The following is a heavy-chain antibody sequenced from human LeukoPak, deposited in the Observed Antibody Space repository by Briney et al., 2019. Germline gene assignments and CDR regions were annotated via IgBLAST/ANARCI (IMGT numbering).Heavy chain of an antibody. J-gene: IGHJ6*02. CDR1: GYTFTSYD. V-gene: IGHV1-8*01. CDR2: MNPNSGNT. D-gene: IGHD3-10*01. CDR3: TGTTSLTRITMVRGVDSGMDV. Sequence: ASVKVSCKASGYTFTSYDINWVRQATGQGLEWMGWMNPNSGNTGYAQKFQGRVTMTRNTSISTAYMELSSLRSEDTAVYYCTGTTSLTRITMVRGVDSGMDVWGQGTTVTVSS.